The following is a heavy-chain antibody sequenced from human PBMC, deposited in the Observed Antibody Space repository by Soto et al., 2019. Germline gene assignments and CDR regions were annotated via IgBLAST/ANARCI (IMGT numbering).Heavy chain of an antibody. CDR3: ARPEYSSSSYGMDV. D-gene: IGHD6-6*01. CDR2: ISSSSSTI. J-gene: IGHJ6*02. Sequence: EVQLVESGGGLVQPGGSPRLSCAASGFTFSSYSMNWVRQAPGKGLEWVSYISSSSSTIYYADSVKGRFTISRDNAKNSLDLQMNSLRDEDTAVYYCARPEYSSSSYGMDVWGQGNTVTVSS. CDR1: GFTFSSYS. V-gene: IGHV3-48*02.